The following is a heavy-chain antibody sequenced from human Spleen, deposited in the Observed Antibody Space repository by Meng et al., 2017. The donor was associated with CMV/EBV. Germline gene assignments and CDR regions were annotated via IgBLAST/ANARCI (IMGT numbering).Heavy chain of an antibody. V-gene: IGHV4-39*07. CDR1: GGSISSSSYY. D-gene: IGHD2-15*01. Sequence: TVSGGSISSSSYYCGWIRQPPGKGLEWIGSIYYSGSTYYNPSLKSRVTISVDTSKNQFSLKLSSVTAADTAVYYCARDTPYGVAQDYWGQGTLVTVSS. CDR3: ARDTPYGVAQDY. J-gene: IGHJ4*02. CDR2: IYYSGST.